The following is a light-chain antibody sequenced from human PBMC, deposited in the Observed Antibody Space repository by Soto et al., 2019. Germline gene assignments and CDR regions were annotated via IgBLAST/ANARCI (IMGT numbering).Light chain of an antibody. V-gene: IGKV1-5*03. J-gene: IGKJ1*01. CDR1: QSISSW. CDR3: QQYDTYSRT. Sequence: EIQVTQSPSTLSASVGDRVTVTCRASQSISSWLAWYQQKPGKAPKLLIYKASSLETGVPSRFSGSGYGTEFTLTISSLQPDDFATYYCQQYDTYSRTFGHGTKVDI. CDR2: KAS.